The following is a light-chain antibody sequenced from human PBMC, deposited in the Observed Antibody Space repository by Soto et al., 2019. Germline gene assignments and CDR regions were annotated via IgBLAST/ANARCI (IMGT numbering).Light chain of an antibody. Sequence: DIQMTQSPSSLSASVGDRVTITCRASQGISTYLAWYQQKPGKVPILLIYAASTLQSGVPSRFSGSGSGTDFTLTISSLQPEDVATYYWQKYNRAPWTFGQGTKVELK. CDR2: AAS. J-gene: IGKJ1*01. V-gene: IGKV1-27*01. CDR3: QKYNRAPWT. CDR1: QGISTY.